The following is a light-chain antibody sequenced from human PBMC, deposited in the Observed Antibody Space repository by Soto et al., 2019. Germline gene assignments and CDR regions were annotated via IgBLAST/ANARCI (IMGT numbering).Light chain of an antibody. CDR2: AAS. Sequence: DIQLTQSPSFLSASVGDRVTITCRASQGISSYLAWYQQKPGKAPRLLIYAASTLQSGVPLRFSGSGPGTEFTLTISNRQPEAFATYYCQHVKRYPSITFGQGKRLEIK. V-gene: IGKV1-9*01. CDR1: QGISSY. CDR3: QHVKRYPSIT. J-gene: IGKJ5*01.